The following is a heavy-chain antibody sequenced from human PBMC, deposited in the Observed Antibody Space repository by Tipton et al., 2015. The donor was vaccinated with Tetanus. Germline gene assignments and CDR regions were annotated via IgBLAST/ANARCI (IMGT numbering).Heavy chain of an antibody. V-gene: IGHV1-2*04. Sequence: QVQLVQSGAEVKKPGASVKVSCKASGYTFTGYYMHWVRQAPGQGLEWMGWINPNSGGTNYAQKFQGWVTMTRDTSISTAYMELSRLRSDDTAVYYCARDVGYYYDSSGYYPDYWGQGTLVTVSS. CDR1: GYTFTGYY. D-gene: IGHD3-22*01. CDR2: INPNSGGT. CDR3: ARDVGYYYDSSGYYPDY. J-gene: IGHJ4*02.